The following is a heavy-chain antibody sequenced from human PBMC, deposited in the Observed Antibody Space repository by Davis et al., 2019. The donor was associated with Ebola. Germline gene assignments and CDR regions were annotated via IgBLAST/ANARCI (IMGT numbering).Heavy chain of an antibody. CDR3: ARDVDIVSTIPLDY. J-gene: IGHJ4*02. Sequence: AASVKVSCKASGYTFSSYAITWVRQAPGQGLEWMGWISAYNGNTNYAQKFQDRVTMTTDISTSTAYLDLRSLRSDDTAVYYCARDVDIVSTIPLDYWGQGTLVTVSS. D-gene: IGHD5/OR15-5a*01. V-gene: IGHV1-18*01. CDR2: ISAYNGNT. CDR1: GYTFSSYA.